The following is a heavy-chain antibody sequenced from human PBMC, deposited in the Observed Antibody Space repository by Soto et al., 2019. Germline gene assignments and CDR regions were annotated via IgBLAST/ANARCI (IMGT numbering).Heavy chain of an antibody. CDR2: IYPGDHET. CDR3: ARSPRTSPYFEY. D-gene: IGHD2-2*01. J-gene: IGHJ4*02. CDR1: GYTFSNFF. Sequence: GESLNISCQFSGYTFSNFFIGFVRQLPGKGLEWMGIIYPGDHETRYSPSFHGKVTISADKSINTAYLQWNSLEASDTAFYFCARSPRTSPYFEYWGQGALVTVSS. V-gene: IGHV5-51*01.